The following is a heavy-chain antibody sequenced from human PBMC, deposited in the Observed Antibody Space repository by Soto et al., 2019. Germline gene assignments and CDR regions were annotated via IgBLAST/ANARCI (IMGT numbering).Heavy chain of an antibody. V-gene: IGHV3-30-3*01. CDR1: VFTLSRHA. CDR3: VRSTSGAVVDSFDL. J-gene: IGHJ4*01. D-gene: IGHD2-15*01. CDR2: VSKDGSVK. Sequence: PDRSLGLSCERSVFTLSRHALHWARQAPGKGLEWVAVVSKDGSVKYWIDSVKGRFTLSTDNSKNTVHLEMNSLRPEDTGVYHCVRSTSGAVVDSFDLWRHRPLFTASS.